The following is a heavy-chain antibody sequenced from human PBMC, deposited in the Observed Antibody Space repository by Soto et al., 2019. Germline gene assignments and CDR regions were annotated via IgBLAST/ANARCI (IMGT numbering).Heavy chain of an antibody. Sequence: LRLSCAASGFTFSSYAMSWVRQAPGKGPEWVSAISGSGGSTYYADSVKGRFTISRDNSKNTLYLQMNSLRAEDTAVYYCAKLGRGSWRTGWFDPWGQGTLVTVSS. V-gene: IGHV3-23*01. J-gene: IGHJ5*02. CDR3: AKLGRGSWRTGWFDP. CDR1: GFTFSSYA. D-gene: IGHD6-13*01. CDR2: ISGSGGST.